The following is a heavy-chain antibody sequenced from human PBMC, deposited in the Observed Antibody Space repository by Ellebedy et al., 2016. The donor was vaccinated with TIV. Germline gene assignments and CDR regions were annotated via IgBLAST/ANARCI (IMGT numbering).Heavy chain of an antibody. D-gene: IGHD4-17*01. CDR3: ARDGAVTTVFDY. CDR2: INPNSGGT. J-gene: IGHJ4*02. Sequence: AASVKVSCKASGYTFTGYFMHWVRQAPGQGLEWMGWINPNSGGTNYAQKFQGWVTMTRDTSISTAYMELSRLRSDDTAVYYCARDGAVTTVFDYWGQGTLVTVSS. CDR1: GYTFTGYF. V-gene: IGHV1-2*04.